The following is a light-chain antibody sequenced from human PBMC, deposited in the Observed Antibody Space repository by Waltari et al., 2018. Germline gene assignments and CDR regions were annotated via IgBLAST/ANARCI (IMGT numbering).Light chain of an antibody. CDR1: QSVLYNSNNKNY. CDR2: WAS. Sequence: DIVLTQSPDSLAVSLGERVTINCKSSQSVLYNSNNKNYLSWFQQKPGQPPKLLIYWASTRESGVPDRFSGSGSGTDFTLTISSLQAEDVAVYYCLQYRATPQTFGQGTRLEIK. V-gene: IGKV4-1*01. CDR3: LQYRATPQT. J-gene: IGKJ2*01.